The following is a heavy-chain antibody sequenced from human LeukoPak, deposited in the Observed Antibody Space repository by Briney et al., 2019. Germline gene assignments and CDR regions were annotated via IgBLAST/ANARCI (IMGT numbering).Heavy chain of an antibody. Sequence: SQTLSLTCTVSGGSISSGGYYWSWIRQHPGKGLEWIGYIYYSGSTDYNPSLKSRVTISVDTSKNQFSLKLSSVTAADTAVYYCARDPRDSSGYFGYFDYWGQGTLVTVSS. D-gene: IGHD3-22*01. V-gene: IGHV4-31*03. J-gene: IGHJ4*02. CDR3: ARDPRDSSGYFGYFDY. CDR1: GGSISSGGYY. CDR2: IYYSGST.